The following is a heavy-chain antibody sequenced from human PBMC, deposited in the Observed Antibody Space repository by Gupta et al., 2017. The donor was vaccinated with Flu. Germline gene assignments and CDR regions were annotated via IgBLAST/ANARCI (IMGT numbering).Heavy chain of an antibody. V-gene: IGHV4-31*03. CDR1: GGSISRGGYY. CDR2: IYYSGST. Sequence: QVQLQESGPGLVKPSQTLSLTCTVSGGSISRGGYYWSWIRQHPGKGLEWIGYIYYSGSTYYNPSLKSRVTISVDTSKNQFSLKLSSVTAADTAVYYCARAMIFTRSMIVATIPSWFDPWGQGTLVTVSS. CDR3: ARAMIFTRSMIVATIPSWFDP. D-gene: IGHD5-12*01. J-gene: IGHJ5*02.